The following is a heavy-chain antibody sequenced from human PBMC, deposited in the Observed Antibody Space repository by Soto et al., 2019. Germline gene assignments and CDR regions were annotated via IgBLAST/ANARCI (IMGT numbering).Heavy chain of an antibody. V-gene: IGHV3-23*01. CDR1: GFTFSSYA. CDR3: AGVTSGYYDY. D-gene: IGHD3-22*01. J-gene: IGHJ4*02. CDR2: ISGSGTST. Sequence: DGSLRLSCAASGFTFSSYAMSWVRQAPGKGLEWVSGISGSGTSTYYADSVKGRFTISRDNSRNTLFVQMNSLRAEDTAVYYCAGVTSGYYDYWGQGTMVTVYS.